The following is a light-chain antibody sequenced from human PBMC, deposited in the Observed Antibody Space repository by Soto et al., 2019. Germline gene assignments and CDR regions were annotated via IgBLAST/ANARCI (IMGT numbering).Light chain of an antibody. Sequence: EIVLTQSPGTLSLSPGERATLSCRASQSVSSTYLAWYQQKPGQAPRLVIYAASNMATCIPDRFSGSASGAYFALTIGRLEPEDFAIYYCQEYDTSLPMYSFGQGTKLEIK. CDR1: QSVSSTY. CDR3: QEYDTSLPMYS. J-gene: IGKJ2*01. V-gene: IGKV3-20*01. CDR2: AAS.